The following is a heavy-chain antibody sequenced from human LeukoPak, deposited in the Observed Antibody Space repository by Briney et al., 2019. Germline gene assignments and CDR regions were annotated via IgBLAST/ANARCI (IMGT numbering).Heavy chain of an antibody. D-gene: IGHD6-13*01. CDR1: GFTFSGYG. V-gene: IGHV3-33*06. Sequence: GKSLRLSCATSGFTFSGYGMHWVRQAPGKGLEWVTVIWSDGSNKYYADSVKGRFTISRDNSKNTLYLQMSSLRVEDTAVYYCTKSPGSWKFDGWGQGTLVTVSS. CDR2: IWSDGSNK. J-gene: IGHJ4*02. CDR3: TKSPGSWKFDG.